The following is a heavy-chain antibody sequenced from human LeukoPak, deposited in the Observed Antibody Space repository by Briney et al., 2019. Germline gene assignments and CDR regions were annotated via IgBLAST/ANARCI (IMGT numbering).Heavy chain of an antibody. V-gene: IGHV3-30*18. D-gene: IGHD2-15*01. J-gene: IGHJ4*02. CDR1: GFTFSSYG. CDR2: ISYDGSNK. CDR3: AKDRYCSGGSCVDY. Sequence: GRSLGLSCAASGFTFSSYGMHWVRQAPGKGLEWVAVISYDGSNKYYADSVKGRFTISRDNSKNTLYLQMNSLRAGDTAVYYCAKDRYCSGGSCVDYWGQGTLVTVSS.